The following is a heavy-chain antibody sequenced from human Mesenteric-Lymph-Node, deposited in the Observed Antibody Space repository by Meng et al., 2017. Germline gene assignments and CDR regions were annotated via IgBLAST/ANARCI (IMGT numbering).Heavy chain of an antibody. CDR2: INPNSGDT. V-gene: IGHV1-2*02. J-gene: IGHJ1*01. Sequence: QVQLVQSVSEVKKPVASVKVSLKASGYTFTVYYMHWVRQAPGQGLEWMGWINPNSGDTNYAQKFQGRVIMTRDTSISTAYMELSRLRSDDTAVYYCASENSSGYLGYFQHWGQGTLVTVSS. CDR1: GYTFTVYY. D-gene: IGHD3-22*01. CDR3: ASENSSGYLGYFQH.